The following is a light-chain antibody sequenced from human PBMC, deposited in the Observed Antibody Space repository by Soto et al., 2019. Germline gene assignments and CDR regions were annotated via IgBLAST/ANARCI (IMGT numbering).Light chain of an antibody. Sequence: EIVMTQSPATLSVSPGERATLHCRASQSVSSNLGWYQHKPGQAPRLLIYGASTRATGIPARFSGSGPGTDFTLTISGLQSEDFAVYYCQQYNDWPPGYTFGQGTK. V-gene: IGKV3-15*01. CDR2: GAS. CDR3: QQYNDWPPGYT. CDR1: QSVSSN. J-gene: IGKJ2*01.